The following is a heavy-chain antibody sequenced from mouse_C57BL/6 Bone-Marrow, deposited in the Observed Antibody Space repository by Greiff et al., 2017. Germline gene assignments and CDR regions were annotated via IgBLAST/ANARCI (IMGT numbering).Heavy chain of an antibody. Sequence: QVQLQQPGAELVKPGASVKLSCKASGYTFPSYWMPWVRRRPGRGLEWIGRIDPNSGGTKSNEKFKSKATLTVDKPSSTAYMQLSSLTSEDSAVYYCARGGLRRGRNAMDYWGQGTSVTVSS. D-gene: IGHD2-2*01. V-gene: IGHV1-72*01. CDR2: IDPNSGGT. J-gene: IGHJ4*01. CDR1: GYTFPSYW. CDR3: ARGGLRRGRNAMDY.